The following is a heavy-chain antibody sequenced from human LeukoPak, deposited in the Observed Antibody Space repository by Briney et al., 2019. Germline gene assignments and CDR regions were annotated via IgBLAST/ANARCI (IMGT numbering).Heavy chain of an antibody. CDR3: ARLLNVGAIYNWFDP. CDR1: EYTFSVYH. Sequence: ASVKVSCKASEYTFSVYHIHWVRPAPGQGLEWMAWINPDSGDTNYAQKFQGRVTMTRDTSTSTVYMELSSLRSEDTAVYYCARLLNVGAIYNWFDPWGQGTLVTVSS. V-gene: IGHV1-2*02. J-gene: IGHJ5*02. CDR2: INPDSGDT. D-gene: IGHD1-26*01.